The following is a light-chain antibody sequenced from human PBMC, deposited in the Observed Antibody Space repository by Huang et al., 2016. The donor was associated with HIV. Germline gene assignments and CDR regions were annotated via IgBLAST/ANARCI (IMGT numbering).Light chain of an antibody. Sequence: EIVMTQSPATLSVSPGERATLSCRASQSVSRNLTWYQQKLGPAPRLLIVGASTMATGLPARFSGRGSGTKFTLTNSNQQSEDFAVCYCQQYNNWSQAFTCGPGTKVDIK. J-gene: IGKJ3*01. V-gene: IGKV3-15*01. CDR3: QQYNNWSQAFT. CDR1: QSVSRN. CDR2: GAS.